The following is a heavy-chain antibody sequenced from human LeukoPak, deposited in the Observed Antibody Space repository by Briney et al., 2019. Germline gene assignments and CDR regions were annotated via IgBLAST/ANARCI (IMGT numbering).Heavy chain of an antibody. Sequence: GGSLRLSCSASGFTFSIYVIHWVRQAPGRGLEYVSAINGIGDTTYYADSVKGRFTISRDNSKNTVYLQMSSLRVEDTAVYYCVKQQAETWGQGTLVTVSS. CDR3: VKQQAET. CDR2: INGIGDTT. V-gene: IGHV3-64D*06. J-gene: IGHJ5*02. CDR1: GFTFSIYV.